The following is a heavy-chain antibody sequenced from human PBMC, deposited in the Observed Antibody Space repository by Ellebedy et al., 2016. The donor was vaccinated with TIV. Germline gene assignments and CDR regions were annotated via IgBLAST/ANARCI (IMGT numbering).Heavy chain of an antibody. CDR1: GFTFSSYA. CDR3: ARDWATSRAPSTSWYHDAFDF. Sequence: GESLKISXAASGFTFSSYAMQWVRQAPGKGLEWVAVISYEDGGIKYYADSVKGRFTISRDNSKNTLFLEMNSLRTEDTAMYYCARDWATSRAPSTSWYHDAFDFWGQGTMVTVFS. J-gene: IGHJ3*01. D-gene: IGHD6-13*01. CDR2: ISYEDGGIK. V-gene: IGHV3-30-3*01.